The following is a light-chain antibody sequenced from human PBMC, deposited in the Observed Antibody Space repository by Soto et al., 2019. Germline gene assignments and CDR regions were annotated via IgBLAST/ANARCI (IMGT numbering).Light chain of an antibody. CDR3: QQYYSTPRT. J-gene: IGKJ1*01. V-gene: IGKV4-1*01. CDR1: QSVLYSSNNKNY. Sequence: DIVMTQSPDSLAVSLGERATINCKSSQSVLYSSNNKNYLAWYQQKPGQPPKLLIYWASTRESGVTDRFSGSGSGKDFTRTISSLQAEDVAVYYCQQYYSTPRTFGQGTKVEIK. CDR2: WAS.